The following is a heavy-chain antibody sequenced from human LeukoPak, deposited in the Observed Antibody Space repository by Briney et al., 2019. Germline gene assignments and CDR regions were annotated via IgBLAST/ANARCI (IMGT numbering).Heavy chain of an antibody. J-gene: IGHJ1*01. CDR1: GGTFSSYA. V-gene: IGHV1-69*05. CDR2: IIPIFGTA. Sequence: SVKVSCRASGGTFSSYAISWVRQAPGQGLEWMGRIIPIFGTANYAQKFQGRVTITTDESTSTAYMELSSLRSEDTAVYYCARAYGDPEVYFQHWGQGTLVTVSS. CDR3: ARAYGDPEVYFQH. D-gene: IGHD4-17*01.